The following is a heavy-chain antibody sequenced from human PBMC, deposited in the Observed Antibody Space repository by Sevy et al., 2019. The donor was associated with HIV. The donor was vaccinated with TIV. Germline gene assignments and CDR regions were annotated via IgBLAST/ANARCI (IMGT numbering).Heavy chain of an antibody. CDR1: GGSISSSSYY. CDR2: IYYSGST. J-gene: IGHJ4*02. CDR3: ARLFAAAHFDY. D-gene: IGHD6-13*01. V-gene: IGHV4-39*01. Sequence: SETLSLTCTVSGGSISSSSYYWGWIRQPPGKGLEWIGSIYYSGSTYYNPSLKSRVTLSVDTSKNQFSLKLSSVTAADTAVYYCARLFAAAHFDYWGQGTLVTVSS.